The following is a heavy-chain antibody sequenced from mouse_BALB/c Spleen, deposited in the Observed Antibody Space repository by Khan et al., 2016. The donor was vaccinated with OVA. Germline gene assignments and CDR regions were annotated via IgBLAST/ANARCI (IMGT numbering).Heavy chain of an antibody. CDR1: GFTFSDYY. J-gene: IGHJ3*01. Sequence: EVELVESGGGLVKPGGSLKLSCAASGFTFSDYYMYWVRQTPEKRLEWVATISDGGNYTSYPDSVKGRFTISRDNAKNNLYLQKSSLKSEDTAMYYCARGGYGSFAFWGQGTLVTVSA. CDR3: ARGGYGSFAF. V-gene: IGHV5-4*02. CDR2: ISDGGNYT. D-gene: IGHD2-14*01.